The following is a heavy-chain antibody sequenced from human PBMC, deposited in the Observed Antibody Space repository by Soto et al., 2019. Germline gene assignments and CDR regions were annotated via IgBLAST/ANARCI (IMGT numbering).Heavy chain of an antibody. J-gene: IGHJ4*02. D-gene: IGHD3-22*01. CDR1: GGSISSYY. V-gene: IGHV4-59*08. CDR2: IYYSGST. CDR3: ATAYYYDSSGYYYDY. Sequence: PSETLSLTCTVSGGSISSYYWSWIRQPPGKGLEWIGYIYYSGSTNYNPSLKSRVTISVDTSKNQFSLKLSSVTAADTAVYYCATAYYYDSSGYYYDYWGQGTLVTSPQ.